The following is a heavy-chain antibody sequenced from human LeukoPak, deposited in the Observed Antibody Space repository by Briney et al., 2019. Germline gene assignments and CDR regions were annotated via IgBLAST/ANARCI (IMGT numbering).Heavy chain of an antibody. CDR2: INHSGST. V-gene: IGHV4-34*01. Sequence: SETLSLTCAVYGGSFSDYYWSWIRQPPGKGLEWIGEINHSGSTNYNPSLKSRVTISVDTSKNQFSLKLSSVAAADTAVYYCARGPLVGATRPFDYRGQGTLVTVSS. D-gene: IGHD1-26*01. CDR1: GGSFSDYY. J-gene: IGHJ4*02. CDR3: ARGPLVGATRPFDY.